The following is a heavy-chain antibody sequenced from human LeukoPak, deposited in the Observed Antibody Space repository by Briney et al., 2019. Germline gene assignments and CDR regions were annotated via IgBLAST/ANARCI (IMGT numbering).Heavy chain of an antibody. J-gene: IGHJ4*02. Sequence: GGSLRLSCAASGFTFDNYAMSWVRQAPGKGLEWVSAISGSGDNTYYADSVKGRFTISRDNSKNTLFLQMNSLRAEDTAVYYCAKDSFPYCSGGSCYPFDYWGQGTLVTVSS. V-gene: IGHV3-23*01. CDR1: GFTFDNYA. CDR3: AKDSFPYCSGGSCYPFDY. CDR2: ISGSGDNT. D-gene: IGHD2-15*01.